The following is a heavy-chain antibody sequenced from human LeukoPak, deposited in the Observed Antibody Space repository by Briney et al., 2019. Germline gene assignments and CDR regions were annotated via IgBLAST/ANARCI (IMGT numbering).Heavy chain of an antibody. D-gene: IGHD2-2*01. V-gene: IGHV1-2*02. J-gene: IGHJ4*02. CDR1: GYTFTGYY. Sequence: ASVKVSFKASGYTFTGYYMHWVRQAPGQGLEWMGWSNPNNGGTNYAQKFQGRVTMTLDTSISTAYMELRSLRLNDTAVYFCARARPGAYCGTTSCFSDYWGQGTLVTVSS. CDR3: ARARPGAYCGTTSCFSDY. CDR2: SNPNNGGT.